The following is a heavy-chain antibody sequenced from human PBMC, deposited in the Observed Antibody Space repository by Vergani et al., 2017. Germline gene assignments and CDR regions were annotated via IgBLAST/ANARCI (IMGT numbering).Heavy chain of an antibody. D-gene: IGHD6-19*01. CDR1: GFTFSNAW. J-gene: IGHJ4*02. CDR3: TTVPEHGWYPYLYFDY. V-gene: IGHV3-15*01. Sequence: EVQLVESGGGLVKPGGSLRLSCAASGFTFSNAWMSWVRPAPGKGLEWVGRIKGKTDGGPTDYAAPVKGRFTISRYDSKNTLYLQMNSLKTEDTAVDYCTTVPEHGWYPYLYFDYWGQGTLVTVSS. CDR2: IKGKTDGGPT.